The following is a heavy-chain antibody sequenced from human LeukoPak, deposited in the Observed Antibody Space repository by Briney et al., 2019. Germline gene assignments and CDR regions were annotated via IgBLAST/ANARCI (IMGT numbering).Heavy chain of an antibody. Sequence: GESLKISCKGSGYSFTSYWIGWVRQMPGKGLEWMGIIYRGDSDTRYSPSFQGQVTISADKSISTAYLQWSSLKASDTAMYYCARQPSYYDDSSGYYLFGAFDIWGQGTMVTVSS. CDR2: IYRGDSDT. CDR1: GYSFTSYW. D-gene: IGHD3-22*01. J-gene: IGHJ3*02. V-gene: IGHV5-51*01. CDR3: ARQPSYYDDSSGYYLFGAFDI.